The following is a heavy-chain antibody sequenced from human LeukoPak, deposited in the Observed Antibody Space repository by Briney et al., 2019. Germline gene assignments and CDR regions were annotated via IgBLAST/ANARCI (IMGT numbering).Heavy chain of an antibody. CDR1: GGSISSYY. CDR2: IYTSGST. CDR3: ARSLVDSDAFDI. Sequence: SETLSLTCTVAGGSISSYYWSWIRQPAGKGLEWIGRIYTSGSTNYNPSLKSRVTMSVDTSKNQFSLKLSSVTAADTAVYYCARSLVDSDAFDIWGQGTMVTVSS. D-gene: IGHD2-2*01. J-gene: IGHJ3*02. V-gene: IGHV4-4*07.